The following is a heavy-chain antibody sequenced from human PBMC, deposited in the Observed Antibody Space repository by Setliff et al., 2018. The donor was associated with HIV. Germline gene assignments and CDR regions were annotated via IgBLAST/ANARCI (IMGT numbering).Heavy chain of an antibody. CDR3: ARTLEAATMVSLYYHYYYYMDV. D-gene: IGHD3-10*01. CDR2: IYSSGST. CDR1: GGSISSNY. Sequence: SETLSLTCTVSGGSISSNYWSWIRQPPGQGLEWIGYIYSSGSTNYNPSLKSRVTISVDTSKNLFALNLTSVTAADTAVYFCARTLEAATMVSLYYHYYYYMDVWGKGTTVTVS. J-gene: IGHJ6*03. V-gene: IGHV4-59*01.